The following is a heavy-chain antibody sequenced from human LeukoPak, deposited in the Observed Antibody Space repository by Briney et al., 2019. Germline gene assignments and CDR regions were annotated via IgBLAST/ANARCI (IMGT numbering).Heavy chain of an antibody. Sequence: PGGSLRLSCAASGFTFSSYAMHWVRQVPGKGLEYVSAIRSSGGSTYYANSVKGRFTISRDNSKNTLYLQMGSLRTEDMAIYYCARGPDVVLVSHWSFFDYWGQGTLVTVSS. J-gene: IGHJ4*02. CDR1: GFTFSSYA. D-gene: IGHD2-8*02. CDR3: ARGPDVVLVSHWSFFDY. V-gene: IGHV3-64*01. CDR2: IRSSGGST.